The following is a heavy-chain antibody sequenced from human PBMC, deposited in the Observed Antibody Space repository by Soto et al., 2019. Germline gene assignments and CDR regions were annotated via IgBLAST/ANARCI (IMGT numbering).Heavy chain of an antibody. CDR2: ISAYNGNT. D-gene: IGHD5-18*01. CDR3: ASSLLVGYGLEGESD. Sequence: QVQLVQSGAEVKKPGASVKVSCKASGYTFTSYGISWVRQAPGQGLEWMGWISAYNGNTSYEQKLQGRVTMTSNTAPSTAYIELRGLRSDDPAVYYCASSLLVGYGLEGESDWGQGTLVTVSS. CDR1: GYTFTSYG. J-gene: IGHJ4*02. V-gene: IGHV1-18*01.